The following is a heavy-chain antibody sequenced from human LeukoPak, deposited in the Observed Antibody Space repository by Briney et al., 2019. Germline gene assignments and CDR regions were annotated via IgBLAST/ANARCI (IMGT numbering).Heavy chain of an antibody. J-gene: IGHJ5*02. CDR1: GFTFSSYA. CDR2: ISFDGSDE. V-gene: IGHV3-30-3*01. CDR3: ARDSYYYASGGEFDP. D-gene: IGHD3-10*01. Sequence: GRSLRLSCAAFGFTFSSYAMHWVRQAPGKGLEWVSVISFDGSDEYYADSVKGRFTISRGKSKNTLYLQMNSLRPEDTAIYYCARDSYYYASGGEFDPWGQGTLVTVSS.